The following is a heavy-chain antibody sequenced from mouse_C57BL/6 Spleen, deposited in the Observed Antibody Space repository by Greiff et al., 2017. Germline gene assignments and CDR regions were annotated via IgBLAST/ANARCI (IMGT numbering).Heavy chain of an antibody. D-gene: IGHD2-1*01. CDR1: GFTFSDYG. J-gene: IGHJ2*01. Sequence: EVNVVESGGGLVKPGGSLKLSCAASGFTFSDYGMHWVRQAPEKGLEWVAYISSGSSTIYYADTVTGRFTISRDNAKHTLFLQMTSLRSEDTAMYYCARGEDYGNFGYWGQGTTLTVSS. CDR2: ISSGSSTI. V-gene: IGHV5-17*01. CDR3: ARGEDYGNFGY.